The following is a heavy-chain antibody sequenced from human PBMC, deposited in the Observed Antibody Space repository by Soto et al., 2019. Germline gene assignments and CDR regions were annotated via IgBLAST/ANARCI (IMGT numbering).Heavy chain of an antibody. J-gene: IGHJ6*02. CDR3: SRTPCKFAESGFFECLYYGMDV. V-gene: IGHV3-30-3*01. CDR2: ISYDGSNK. Sequence: GGSLRLSCAASGFTFSSYAMHWVRQAPGKGLEWVAVISYDGSNKYYADSVKGRFTISRDNSKNTLYLQMNSLRAEDTAVYYYSRTPCKFAESGFFECLYYGMDVWGQGTTVTVSS. D-gene: IGHD3-3*01. CDR1: GFTFSSYA.